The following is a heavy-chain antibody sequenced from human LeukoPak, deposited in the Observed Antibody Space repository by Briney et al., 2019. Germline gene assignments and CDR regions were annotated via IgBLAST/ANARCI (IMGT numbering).Heavy chain of an antibody. CDR3: ASSGYFDWLLSLDY. V-gene: IGHV1-18*04. D-gene: IGHD3-9*01. Sequence: ASVKVSCKASGYTFTSYGISWVRQAPGQGLEWMGWISAYNGNTNYAQKLQGRVTMTTDTSTSTAYMELRSLRSDDTAVYYCASSGYFDWLLSLDYWGQGTLVTVPS. J-gene: IGHJ4*02. CDR2: ISAYNGNT. CDR1: GYTFTSYG.